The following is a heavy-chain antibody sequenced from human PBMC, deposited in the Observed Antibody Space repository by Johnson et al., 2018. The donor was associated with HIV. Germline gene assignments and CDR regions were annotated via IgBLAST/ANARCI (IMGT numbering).Heavy chain of an antibody. CDR1: GFTFSNHH. V-gene: IGHV3-7*01. D-gene: IGHD3-22*01. Sequence: EVQLVESGGGVVQPGRSLRLSCAASGFTFSNHHMTWVRQAPGKWLEWVANINQDGSDKYYVDSVKGRFTISRDNAQNSLYLQMNSLRAEDTAVYYCARCGIGHNSSGYYYYSGAFDIWGQGTMVTVSS. J-gene: IGHJ3*02. CDR3: ARCGIGHNSSGYYYYSGAFDI. CDR2: INQDGSDK.